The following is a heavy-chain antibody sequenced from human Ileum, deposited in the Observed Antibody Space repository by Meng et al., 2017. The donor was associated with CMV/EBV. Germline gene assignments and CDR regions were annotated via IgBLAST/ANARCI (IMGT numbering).Heavy chain of an antibody. CDR2: IHTSGST. V-gene: IGHV4-61*02. Sequence: QGRLQESGPRLVKPSQTLSLSCTVSGGSIISGSHYWSWIRQSAGKGLEWIGRIHTSGSTNYNPSLESRVTISIDTSRNQFSLKLTSATAADTAVYFCARGKAVGTGHWGQGTLVTVSS. CDR3: ARGKAVGTGH. CDR1: GGSIISGSHY. J-gene: IGHJ4*02. D-gene: IGHD6-13*01.